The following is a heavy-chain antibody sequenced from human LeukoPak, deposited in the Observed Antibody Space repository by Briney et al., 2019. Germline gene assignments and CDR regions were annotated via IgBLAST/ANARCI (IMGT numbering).Heavy chain of an antibody. J-gene: IGHJ3*02. CDR3: ASIAAAGRGDAFDI. CDR2: ISSNGGST. V-gene: IGHV3-64*01. Sequence: GGSLRLSCAASGFTFSSYAMHWVRQAPGKGLEYVSAISSNGGSTYYANSVKGRFTISRDNSKNTLYLQMGSLRAEDMAVYYCASIAAAGRGDAFDIWGQGTMVTVSS. CDR1: GFTFSSYA. D-gene: IGHD6-13*01.